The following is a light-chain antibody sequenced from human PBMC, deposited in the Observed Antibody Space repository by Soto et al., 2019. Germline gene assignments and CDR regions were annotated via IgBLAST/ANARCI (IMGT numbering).Light chain of an antibody. CDR1: SSDVGSYNL. CDR2: EVS. Sequence: QSVLTQPASVSGSPGQSITISCTGNSSDVGSYNLVSWYQHHPGKAPKLMIYEVSKRPSGVSNRFSGSKSGNTASLTISGLQADDEADYYCCSYASSNVIFGGGTKLTVL. CDR3: CSYASSNVI. J-gene: IGLJ2*01. V-gene: IGLV2-23*02.